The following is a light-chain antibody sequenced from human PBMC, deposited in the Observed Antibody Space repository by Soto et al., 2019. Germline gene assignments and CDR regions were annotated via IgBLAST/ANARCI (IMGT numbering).Light chain of an antibody. CDR3: QSYDSSLSGVV. J-gene: IGLJ2*01. CDR1: SSNIGAGYD. CDR2: GNS. V-gene: IGLV1-40*01. Sequence: QSVLTPPPSVSGAPGQRVTISCTGSSSNIGAGYDVHWYQQLPGTAPKLLIYGNSNRPSGVPDRFSGSKSGTSASLAITGLQGEDEADYYCQSYDSSLSGVVFGGGTKLTVL.